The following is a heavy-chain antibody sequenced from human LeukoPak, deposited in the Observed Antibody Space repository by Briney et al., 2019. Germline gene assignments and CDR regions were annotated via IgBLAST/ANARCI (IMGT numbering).Heavy chain of an antibody. CDR1: GGSISSTNYY. D-gene: IGHD3-3*01. CDR3: ARESWSDSVAFDI. V-gene: IGHV4-39*02. J-gene: IGHJ3*02. Sequence: SETLSLTCSVSGGSISSTNYYWGWIRQPPGKGLEWIGSIYYSGSTYYNPSLKSRVTKSVDTSKNQFSLKLSSVTAADTAMYYCARESWSDSVAFDIWGLGTMVIVSS. CDR2: IYYSGST.